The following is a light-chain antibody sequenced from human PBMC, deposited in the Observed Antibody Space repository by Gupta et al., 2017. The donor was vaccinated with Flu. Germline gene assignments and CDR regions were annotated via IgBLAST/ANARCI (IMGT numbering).Light chain of an antibody. Sequence: TATLTCGGDNIGSESVHWYQQKTGQAPDLVCLEETERPSGIPERCSGAESGKTATLNSTRVVAGDGADYFCKMYESGSDHPLEVCGPGTKVT. CDR3: KMYESGSDHPLEV. CDR2: EET. CDR1: NIGSES. J-gene: IGLJ1*01. V-gene: IGLV3-21*02.